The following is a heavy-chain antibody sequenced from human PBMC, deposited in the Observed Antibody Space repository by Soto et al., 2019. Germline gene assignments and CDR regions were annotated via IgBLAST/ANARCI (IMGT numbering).Heavy chain of an antibody. V-gene: IGHV3-72*01. CDR2: VRTKPRGFST. CDR3: IRVQYGGAFDL. Sequence: GGSLRLSCAASGFTFSDHYTDWVRQTPEKGLEWVGRVRTKPRGFSTTYIASVQGRFTISRDDSKNSLYLQMNSLKTEDTAMYYCIRVQYGGAFDLWGQGTMVTVSS. CDR1: GFTFSDHY. J-gene: IGHJ3*01. D-gene: IGHD4-17*01.